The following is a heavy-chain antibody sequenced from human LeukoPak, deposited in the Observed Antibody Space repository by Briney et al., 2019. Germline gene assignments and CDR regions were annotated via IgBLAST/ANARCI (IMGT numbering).Heavy chain of an antibody. J-gene: IGHJ4*02. CDR3: VISTNGLYRLHY. V-gene: IGHV3-23*01. CDR2: ISSSGSDT. Sequence: GGSLRLSCAASGGSFRNYAMSWVRQAPGMGLKWVSAISSSGSDTKNPDSVKGRFTISRDNSKSTLYLEMNSLRADDTAVYYCVISTNGLYRLHYWGQGTLVTVSS. CDR1: GGSFRNYA. D-gene: IGHD1-1*01.